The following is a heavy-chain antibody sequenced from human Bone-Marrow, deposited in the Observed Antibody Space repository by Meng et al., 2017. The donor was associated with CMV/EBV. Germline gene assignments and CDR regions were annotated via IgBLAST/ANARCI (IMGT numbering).Heavy chain of an antibody. CDR1: GYSFTSYW. Sequence: GGSLRLSCKGSGYSFTSYWIGWVRQMPGKGLEWMGIIYPGDSDTRYSPSFQGQVTISADKSISTAYLQWSSLKASDTAMYYCARHRQYDFWSGYFQVGDMAVWGQGNTVHVSS. D-gene: IGHD3-3*01. CDR2: IYPGDSDT. V-gene: IGHV5-51*01. J-gene: IGHJ6*02. CDR3: ARHRQYDFWSGYFQVGDMAV.